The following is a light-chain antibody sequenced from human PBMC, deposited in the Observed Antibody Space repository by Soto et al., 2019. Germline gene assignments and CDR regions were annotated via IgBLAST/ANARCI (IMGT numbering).Light chain of an antibody. CDR2: GAS. CDR1: HAVTNNF. CDR3: LQYGSSPGT. Sequence: EIVLTQSPGTLSLSPGERATLSCRASHAVTNNFLAWYQQRPGQAPRLVIYGASRRPAGIPDRFSGRGAGTDFALSISRLEPEDFAVYCCLQYGSSPGTFGQGTKLEIK. J-gene: IGKJ2*01. V-gene: IGKV3-20*01.